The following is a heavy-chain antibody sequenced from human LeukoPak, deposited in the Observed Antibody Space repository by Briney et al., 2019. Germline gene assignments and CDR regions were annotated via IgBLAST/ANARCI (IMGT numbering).Heavy chain of an antibody. J-gene: IGHJ3*02. Sequence: SETLSLTCTVSGGSISTSSYYWGWIRQPPGKGLEWIGSIYYTGSTYYNPSLNSRVTVSVDTSKNQFSLKLSSVTAADTAVYYCARGRGYGYHDAFDIWDQGTMVTVSS. CDR3: ARGRGYGYHDAFDI. V-gene: IGHV4-39*01. D-gene: IGHD2-2*03. CDR2: IYYTGST. CDR1: GGSISTSSYY.